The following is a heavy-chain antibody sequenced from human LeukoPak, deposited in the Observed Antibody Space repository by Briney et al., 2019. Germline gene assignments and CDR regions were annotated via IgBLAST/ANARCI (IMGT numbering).Heavy chain of an antibody. CDR1: GYSFTSYW. J-gene: IGHJ4*02. V-gene: IGHV5-51*01. CDR2: IYPGDSDT. Sequence: GESLKISCKGSGYSFTSYWIGWVRQMPGKGLEWMGIIYPGDSDTRYSPSFQGQVTISADKSISTAYLQWSSLKASDTAMYCCARTAQYQLLYEGFDYWGQGTLVTVSS. CDR3: ARTAQYQLLYEGFDY. D-gene: IGHD2-2*02.